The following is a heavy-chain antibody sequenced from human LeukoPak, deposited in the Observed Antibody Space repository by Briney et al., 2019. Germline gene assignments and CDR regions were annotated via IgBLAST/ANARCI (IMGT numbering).Heavy chain of an antibody. V-gene: IGHV3-48*01. Sequence: GGSLRLSCAASGFTFSSYSMNWVRQAPGKGPEWVSYISSSSSTIYYADSVKGRFTISRDNAKNSLYLQMDSLGAEDTALYYCARGRGCSSLSCYPDYWGQGTLVTVSS. CDR3: ARGRGCSSLSCYPDY. J-gene: IGHJ4*02. CDR1: GFTFSSYS. CDR2: ISSSSSTI. D-gene: IGHD2-2*01.